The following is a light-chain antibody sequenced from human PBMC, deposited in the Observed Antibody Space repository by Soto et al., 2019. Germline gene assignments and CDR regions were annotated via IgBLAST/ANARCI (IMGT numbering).Light chain of an antibody. CDR3: QQYTDRPRT. V-gene: IGKV3-15*01. CDR1: QSVSSN. Sequence: EIVMAQSPGTLSGSPGERGTLSCRASQSVSSNLAWYQQKPGQAPRLLIYGASTRATGIPARFSGSGSGTEFTLTISGLQSEDFAVYFCQQYTDRPRTFGQGTKVDIK. J-gene: IGKJ1*01. CDR2: GAS.